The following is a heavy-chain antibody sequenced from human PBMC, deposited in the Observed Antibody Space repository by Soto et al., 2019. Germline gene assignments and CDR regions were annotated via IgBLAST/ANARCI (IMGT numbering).Heavy chain of an antibody. CDR3: ARGGGPRGGFDP. CDR1: GFTFSSYA. Sequence: PGGSLRLSCAASGFTFSSYAMHWVRQAPGKGLEWVAVISYDGSNKYYADSVKGRFTISRDNSKNTLYLQMNSLRAEDTAVYYCARGGGPRGGFDPWGQGTLVTVSS. D-gene: IGHD3-10*01. J-gene: IGHJ5*02. CDR2: ISYDGSNK. V-gene: IGHV3-30-3*01.